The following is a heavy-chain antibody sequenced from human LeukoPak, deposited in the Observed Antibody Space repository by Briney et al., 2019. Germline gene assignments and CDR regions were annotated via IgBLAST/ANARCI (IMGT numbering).Heavy chain of an antibody. Sequence: ASVNVSFKASGYTFTGYYMHWVRQAPGQGGEGMGWINPNSGGTNYAQKFQGRVTMTRDTSSSTAYLELTRLRSDDTAVYYCARAFTGTSRRYGDYWFDPWGQGTLVTVSS. CDR3: ARAFTGTSRRYGDYWFDP. V-gene: IGHV1-2*02. D-gene: IGHD4-17*01. J-gene: IGHJ5*02. CDR2: INPNSGGT. CDR1: GYTFTGYY.